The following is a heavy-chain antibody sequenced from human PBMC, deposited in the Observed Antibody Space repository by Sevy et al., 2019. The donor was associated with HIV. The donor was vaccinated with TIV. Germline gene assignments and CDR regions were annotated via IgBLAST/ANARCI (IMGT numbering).Heavy chain of an antibody. J-gene: IGHJ3*02. CDR1: GFTFDDYA. Sequence: SLRLSCAASGFTFDDYAMHWVRQAPGKGLEWVSGISWNSGSIGYADPVKGRFTISRDNAKNSLYLQMNSLRAEDTALYYCAKATTVVVVAATELWHDAFDIWGQGTMVTVSS. D-gene: IGHD2-15*01. V-gene: IGHV3-9*01. CDR3: AKATTVVVVAATELWHDAFDI. CDR2: ISWNSGSI.